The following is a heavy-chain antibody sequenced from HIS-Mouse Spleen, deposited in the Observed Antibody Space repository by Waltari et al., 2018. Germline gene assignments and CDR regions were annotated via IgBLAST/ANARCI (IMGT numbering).Heavy chain of an antibody. V-gene: IGHV4-39*07. CDR1: GGSLRSSSYY. J-gene: IGHJ2*01. D-gene: IGHD6-13*01. CDR3: AREIPYSSSWYDWYFDL. CDR2: IYYSGST. Sequence: QLQLQESGQGLVKPSETLSLTCTVSGGSLRSSSYYWGWIRQSPGKGLEWIGSIYYSGSTYYNPSLKSRVTISVDTSKNQFSLKLSSVTAADTAVYYCAREIPYSSSWYDWYFDLWGRGTLVTVSS.